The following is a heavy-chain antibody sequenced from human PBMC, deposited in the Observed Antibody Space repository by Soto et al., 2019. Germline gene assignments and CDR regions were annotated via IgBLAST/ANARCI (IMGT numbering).Heavy chain of an antibody. CDR3: AHLLVRNFDWLPLAYDY. CDR2: IYWDDDK. Sequence: QITLKESGPTLVKPTQTLTLTCTLSGFSLNTSRVGVGWIRQPPGKALEWLALIYWDDDKRYSPSLKSRLTITKDSSKNHVFLTMTNMDPVDTATYYCAHLLVRNFDWLPLAYDYWGQGTLVTVSS. J-gene: IGHJ4*02. D-gene: IGHD3-9*01. V-gene: IGHV2-5*02. CDR1: GFSLNTSRVG.